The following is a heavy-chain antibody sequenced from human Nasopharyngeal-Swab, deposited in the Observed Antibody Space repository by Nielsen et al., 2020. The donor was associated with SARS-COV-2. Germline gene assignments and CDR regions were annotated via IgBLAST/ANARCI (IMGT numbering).Heavy chain of an antibody. Sequence: GGSLRLSCAASGFTFSSYAMHWVRQAPGKGLEWVAVISYDGSNKYYADSVKGRFTISRDNAKNTLYLQMNSLRAEDTAVYYCARGGRNNYGYVDPWGQGTLVTVSS. CDR1: GFTFSSYA. D-gene: IGHD3-16*01. CDR3: ARGGRNNYGYVDP. V-gene: IGHV3-30-3*01. CDR2: ISYDGSNK. J-gene: IGHJ5*02.